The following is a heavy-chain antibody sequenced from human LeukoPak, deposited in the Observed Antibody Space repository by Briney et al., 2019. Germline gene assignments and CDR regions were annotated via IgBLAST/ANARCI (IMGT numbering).Heavy chain of an antibody. CDR3: ARMGGYSGYATH. J-gene: IGHJ4*02. CDR1: GGSISSYY. Sequence: PSETLSLTCTVSGGSISSYYWSWIRQPPGKGLEWIGYIYTSGSTNYNPSLKSRVTISVDTSKNRFSLKLSFVTAADTAVYYCARMGGYSGYATHWGQGTLVTVSS. D-gene: IGHD5-12*01. CDR2: IYTSGST. V-gene: IGHV4-4*09.